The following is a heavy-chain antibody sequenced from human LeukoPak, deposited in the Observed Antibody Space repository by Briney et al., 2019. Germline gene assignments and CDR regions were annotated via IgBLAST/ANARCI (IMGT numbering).Heavy chain of an antibody. Sequence: SETLSLTCTVSGGSISSGDYYWSWIRQPPGKGLEWIGYIYYSGSTYYNPSLKSRVTISVDTSKNQFSLKLSSVIAADTAVYYCARVRPTSPSYAFDIWGQGTMVTVSS. J-gene: IGHJ3*02. V-gene: IGHV4-30-4*01. CDR3: ARVRPTSPSYAFDI. CDR2: IYYSGST. CDR1: GGSISSGDYY. D-gene: IGHD1-26*01.